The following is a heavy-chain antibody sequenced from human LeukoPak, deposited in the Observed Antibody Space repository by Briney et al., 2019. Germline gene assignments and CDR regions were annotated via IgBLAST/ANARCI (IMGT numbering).Heavy chain of an antibody. Sequence: SETLSLTCTVSGGSISSYYWSWIRQPPGKGLEWIGYIFYTGSTNYNPSLKGRVTISVDTSKNQFSLRLSSVTAADTAVYYCARHAQRITIFGVVSRLDYWGQGTLVTVSS. D-gene: IGHD3-3*01. J-gene: IGHJ4*02. V-gene: IGHV4-59*08. CDR3: ARHAQRITIFGVVSRLDY. CDR2: IFYTGST. CDR1: GGSISSYY.